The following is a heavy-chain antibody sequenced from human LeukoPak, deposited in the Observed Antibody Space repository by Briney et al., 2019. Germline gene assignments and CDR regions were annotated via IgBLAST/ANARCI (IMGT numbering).Heavy chain of an antibody. CDR2: IYPDDSDT. CDR1: GYSFTNHW. CDR3: ARRGVRYSSGWYGGDDAFDI. V-gene: IGHV5-51*01. J-gene: IGHJ3*02. D-gene: IGHD6-19*01. Sequence: GESLKISCQASGYSFTNHWIGWVRQMPGKGLEWMGIIYPDDSDTRYSPSFQGQVTISADKSISTAYLQWSSLKASDTAMYYCARRGVRYSSGWYGGDDAFDIWGQGTMVTVSS.